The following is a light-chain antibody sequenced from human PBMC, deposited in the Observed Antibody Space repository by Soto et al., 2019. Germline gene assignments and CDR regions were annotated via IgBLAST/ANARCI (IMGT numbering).Light chain of an antibody. CDR3: CSYACTNTISHV. CDR1: SSDVGGYNY. CDR2: DVG. V-gene: IGLV2-11*01. Sequence: QSALTQPPSVSGSPGQSVTISCTGTSSDVGGYNYVSWYQQHPGKAPKLMIYDVGNRPSGVPDRFPGSKSGNAASLTISGLQAEDEDDYYCCSYACTNTISHVFGGGTKLTVL. J-gene: IGLJ2*01.